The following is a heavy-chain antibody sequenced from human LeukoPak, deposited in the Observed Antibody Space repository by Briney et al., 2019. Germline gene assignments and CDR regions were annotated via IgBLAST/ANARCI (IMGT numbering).Heavy chain of an antibody. Sequence: ASVKVSCKASGYTFTGYYIHWVRQAPGQGLEWMGWINPSSGGTNYAQKFQGRVTMTRDTSITSAYMELSRLTSDDTAVYYCARDHDILTGYYNYFDYWGQGTLVTVSS. J-gene: IGHJ4*02. D-gene: IGHD3-9*01. CDR3: ARDHDILTGYYNYFDY. CDR2: INPSSGGT. V-gene: IGHV1-2*02. CDR1: GYTFTGYY.